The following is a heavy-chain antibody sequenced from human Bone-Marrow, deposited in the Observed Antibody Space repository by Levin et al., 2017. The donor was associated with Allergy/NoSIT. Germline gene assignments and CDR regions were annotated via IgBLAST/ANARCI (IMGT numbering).Heavy chain of an antibody. CDR3: GRGKSKKNDF. Sequence: SQTLSLTCAISGDSVSSTSATWNWIRRSPSRGLEWLGRTYYGSKWFNDYAESVKSRIAITPDTSKNQFSLQLNSVTPEDTAVYYCGRGKSKKNDFWGQGTLVTVSS. J-gene: IGHJ4*02. CDR2: TYYGSKWFN. V-gene: IGHV6-1*01. CDR1: GDSVSSTSAT.